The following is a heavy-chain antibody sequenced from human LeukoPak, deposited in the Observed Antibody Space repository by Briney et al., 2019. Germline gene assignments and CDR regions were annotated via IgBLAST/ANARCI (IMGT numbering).Heavy chain of an antibody. D-gene: IGHD1-26*01. CDR1: LYTFASYG. J-gene: IGHJ4*02. CDR2: ISYYNCNK. Sequence: ASVKDSRKASLYTFASYGINSVRPPTGQELACMGFISYYNCNKNQPQKLQGRVTMTTDTSTSTAYMELMSVRSDDTAVYYSARAGRGIVGTTLALWGQGTLVTVSS. CDR3: ARAGRGIVGTTLAL. V-gene: IGHV1-18*01.